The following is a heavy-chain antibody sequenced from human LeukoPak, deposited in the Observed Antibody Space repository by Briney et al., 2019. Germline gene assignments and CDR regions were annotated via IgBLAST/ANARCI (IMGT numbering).Heavy chain of an antibody. CDR1: GYTFTGYY. D-gene: IGHD3-10*01. CDR2: IIPIFGTA. Sequence: GASVKVSCKASGYTFTGYYMHWVRQAPGQGLEWMGGIIPIFGTANYAQKFQGRVTITTDESTSTAYMELSSLRSEDTAVYYCARRTLGGPFDYWGQETLVTVSS. J-gene: IGHJ4*02. V-gene: IGHV1-69*05. CDR3: ARRTLGGPFDY.